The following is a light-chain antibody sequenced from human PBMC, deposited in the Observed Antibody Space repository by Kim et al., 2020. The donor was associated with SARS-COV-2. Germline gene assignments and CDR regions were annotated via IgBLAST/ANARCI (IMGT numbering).Light chain of an antibody. J-gene: IGKJ1*01. CDR2: KAS. CDR1: QSSSSW. CDR3: QQYNSQGT. V-gene: IGKV1-5*03. Sequence: AFVGGGVTISRADSQSSSSWSWWYQKQPGNAPKLLFYKASSQESGLPSRCSGSGAATEFTLTISRLHHDDFANYYRQQYNSQGTFGQGTKVDIK.